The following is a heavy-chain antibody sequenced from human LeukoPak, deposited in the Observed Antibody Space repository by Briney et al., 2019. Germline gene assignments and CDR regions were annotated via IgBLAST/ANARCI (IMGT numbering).Heavy chain of an antibody. J-gene: IGHJ1*01. CDR3: AHRLGGNGWNEGYFQY. CDR1: GFSLSTGGVG. V-gene: IGHV2-5*02. D-gene: IGHD1-1*01. CDR2: IYWDDDK. Sequence: SGPTLVNPTQPLTLTCTFSGFSLSTGGVGVGWIRQPPGKALEWLVLIYWDDDKRYSPSLKSRLSIVKDTSNNLVVLTMTNMDPVDTATYYCAHRLGGNGWNEGYFQYWGQGILVTVSS.